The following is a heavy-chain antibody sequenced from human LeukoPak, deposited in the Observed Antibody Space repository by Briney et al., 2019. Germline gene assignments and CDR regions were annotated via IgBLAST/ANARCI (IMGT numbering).Heavy chain of an antibody. CDR2: IYSGGST. D-gene: IGHD3-10*01. J-gene: IGHJ4*02. Sequence: GGSLRLSCAASGFTVSSNYMSRVRQAPGKGLEWVSVIYSGGSTYYADSVKGRFTISRDNSKNTLYLQMNSLRAEDTAVYYCARDYYGSGSPFDYWGQGTLVTVSS. CDR3: ARDYYGSGSPFDY. CDR1: GFTVSSNY. V-gene: IGHV3-53*01.